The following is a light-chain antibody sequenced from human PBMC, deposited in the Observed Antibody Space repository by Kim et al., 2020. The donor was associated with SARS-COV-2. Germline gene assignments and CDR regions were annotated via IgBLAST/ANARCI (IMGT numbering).Light chain of an antibody. J-gene: IGLJ3*02. Sequence: LGQTVRMTCQGDSLRSYYASWYQQKPGQAPVLVIYGKNNRPSGIPDRFSGSSSGNTASLTITGAQAEDEADYYCNSRDSSGNHWVFGGGTQLTVL. V-gene: IGLV3-19*01. CDR1: SLRSYY. CDR2: GKN. CDR3: NSRDSSGNHWV.